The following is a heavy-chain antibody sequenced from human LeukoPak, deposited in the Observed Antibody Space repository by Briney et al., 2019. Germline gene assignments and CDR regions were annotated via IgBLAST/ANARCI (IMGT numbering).Heavy chain of an antibody. CDR3: AKMGTTTTRSTHLDY. CDR2: ISGSGGST. Sequence: GGSLRLSCAASGFTFSSYAMSWVRQAPGKGLEWVSAISGSGGSTYYADSVKGRFTIFRDDSKNTLYLQMNSLRADDTAVYYCAKMGTTTTRSTHLDYWGQGTLVTVSS. D-gene: IGHD2-2*01. CDR1: GFTFSSYA. V-gene: IGHV3-23*01. J-gene: IGHJ4*02.